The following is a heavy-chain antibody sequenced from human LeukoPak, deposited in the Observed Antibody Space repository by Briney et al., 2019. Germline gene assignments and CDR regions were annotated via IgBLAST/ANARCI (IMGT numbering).Heavy chain of an antibody. D-gene: IGHD4-17*01. J-gene: IGHJ4*02. CDR1: GFPFSSYA. CDR2: ISGSGGST. CDR3: AKDLIRGGDHGDY. V-gene: IGHV3-23*01. Sequence: GGSLRLSCAASGFPFSSYAMSWVCQAPGKGLEWVSAISGSGGSTYYADSVKGRFTISRDNSKNTLYLQMNSLRAEDTAVYYCAKDLIRGGDHGDYWGQGTLVTVSS.